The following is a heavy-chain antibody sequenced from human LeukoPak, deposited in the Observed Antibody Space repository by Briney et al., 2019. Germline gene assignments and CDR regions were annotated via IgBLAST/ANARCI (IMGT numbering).Heavy chain of an antibody. CDR3: ARGLPYQLLYQTYGHFDY. CDR2: IYYSGST. CDR1: GGSVSIGDYY. V-gene: IGHV4-30-4*08. D-gene: IGHD2-2*02. Sequence: PSQTLSLTCTFSGGSVSIGDYYWSWIRQPPGKGLGWIGYIYYSGSTYYNPSLKSRVTISVDTSKNQFSLKLSSVTAADTAVYYCARGLPYQLLYQTYGHFDYWGQGTLVTVSS. J-gene: IGHJ4*02.